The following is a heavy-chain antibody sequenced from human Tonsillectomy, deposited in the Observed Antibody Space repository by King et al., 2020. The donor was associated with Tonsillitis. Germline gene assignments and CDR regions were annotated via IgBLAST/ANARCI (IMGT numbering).Heavy chain of an antibody. CDR2: IFSNDEK. Sequence: TLKESGPVLVEPTETLTLTCPVSWFLLSNSIMGVSWIRQPPGKALEWLAHIFSNDEKSYITSLKSRLTISKDTSKSQVVLTMTNMDPVDTATYYCARILKPDPFDIWGQGTMVTVSS. CDR3: ARILKPDPFDI. V-gene: IGHV2-26*01. CDR1: WFLLSNSIMG. J-gene: IGHJ3*02.